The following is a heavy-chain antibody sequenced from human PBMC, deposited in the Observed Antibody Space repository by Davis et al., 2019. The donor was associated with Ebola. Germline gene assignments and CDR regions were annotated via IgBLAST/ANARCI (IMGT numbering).Heavy chain of an antibody. J-gene: IGHJ6*02. V-gene: IGHV3-13*01. Sequence: GGSLRLSCAASGFTFSSYDMHWVRQATGKGLEWVSAIGTAGDTYYPGSVKGRFTISRDNSKNTLYLQMNSLRAEDTAVYYCASITIWVYGMDVWGQGTTVTVSS. CDR2: IGTAGDT. CDR3: ASITIWVYGMDV. D-gene: IGHD3-3*01. CDR1: GFTFSSYD.